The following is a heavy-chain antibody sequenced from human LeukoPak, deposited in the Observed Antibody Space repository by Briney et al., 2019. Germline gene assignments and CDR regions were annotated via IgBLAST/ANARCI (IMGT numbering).Heavy chain of an antibody. V-gene: IGHV3-23*01. J-gene: IGHJ1*01. D-gene: IGHD3-22*01. CDR3: AKDRGYYDSSGYYYGGYFQH. CDR1: GFTFSSYA. CDR2: ISGSGRST. Sequence: GGSLRLSCAASGFTFSSYAMTWVRQAPGKGLEWVSTISGSGRSTYYADSVKGRFTLSRDYSKNTLYLQMNSLTAEDTAVYYCAKDRGYYDSSGYYYGGYFQHWGQGTLVTVSS.